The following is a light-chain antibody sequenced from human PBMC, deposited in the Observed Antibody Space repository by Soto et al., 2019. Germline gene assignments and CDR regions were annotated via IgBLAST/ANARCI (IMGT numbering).Light chain of an antibody. J-gene: IGKJ4*02. CDR2: SAS. CDR3: QQLIRDPLT. Sequence: DIPLTQSPSFLYASVGDTVTITCRASQALSNDLAWYQQKPGKAPDLLIYSASTLPSGVPSRFSGSVSETEFTLTIRALQPEEFATYTCQQLIRDPLTFSGGTKVEI. V-gene: IGKV1-9*01. CDR1: QALSND.